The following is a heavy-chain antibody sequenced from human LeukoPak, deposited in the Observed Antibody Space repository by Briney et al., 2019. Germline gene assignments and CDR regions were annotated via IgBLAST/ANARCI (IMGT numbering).Heavy chain of an antibody. CDR3: AKDRGIISDY. CDR2: ISGSGGST. V-gene: IGHV3-23*01. CDR1: GFTFSSYG. J-gene: IGHJ4*02. D-gene: IGHD3-10*01. Sequence: GGTLRLSCVASGFTFSSYGMSWVRQGPGKGLEWVSAISGSGGSTYYADSVKGRFTISRDNSKNTLYLQMNSLRVEDTAVYYCAKDRGIISDYWGQGTLVTVSS.